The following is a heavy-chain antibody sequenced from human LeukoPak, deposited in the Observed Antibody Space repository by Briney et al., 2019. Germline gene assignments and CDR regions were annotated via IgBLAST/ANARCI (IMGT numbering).Heavy chain of an antibody. Sequence: GRSLRLSCAASGFTFVDYAMHWVRQAPGEGLEWVSGISWNSGSIGYADSVKGRFTISRDNAKNSLYLQMNSLRAEDTALYYCAKDMAENYYGSGAIIDYWGQGTLVTVSS. J-gene: IGHJ4*02. CDR2: ISWNSGSI. CDR1: GFTFVDYA. CDR3: AKDMAENYYGSGAIIDY. V-gene: IGHV3-9*01. D-gene: IGHD3-10*01.